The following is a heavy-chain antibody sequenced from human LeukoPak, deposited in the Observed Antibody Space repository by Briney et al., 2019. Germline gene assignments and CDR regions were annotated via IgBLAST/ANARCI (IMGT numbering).Heavy chain of an antibody. CDR1: GGSISSGDYY. V-gene: IGHV4-30-4*01. D-gene: IGHD1-26*01. CDR2: IYYSGST. CDR3: ARDLVGYHAFDI. J-gene: IGHJ3*02. Sequence: SETLFLTCTVSGGSISSGDYYWSWIRQPPGKGLEWIGYIYYSGSTYYNPSLKSRVTISVDTSKNQFSLKLSSVTAADTAVYYCARDLVGYHAFDIWGQGTMVTVSS.